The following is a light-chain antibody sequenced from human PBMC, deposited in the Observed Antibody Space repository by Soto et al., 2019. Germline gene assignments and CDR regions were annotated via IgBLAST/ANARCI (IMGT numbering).Light chain of an antibody. CDR3: AAWDDSLNGLVL. J-gene: IGLJ2*01. CDR1: SSNIGSKT. V-gene: IGLV1-44*01. Sequence: QSVLTQPPSASGTPGQRVTISCSGSSSNIGSKTVNWYQQLPGTAPKLLIYSNNQRPSGVPDRFSASKSGTSASLAISGLQSEDEADYYCAAWDDSLNGLVLFGGGTQLTVL. CDR2: SNN.